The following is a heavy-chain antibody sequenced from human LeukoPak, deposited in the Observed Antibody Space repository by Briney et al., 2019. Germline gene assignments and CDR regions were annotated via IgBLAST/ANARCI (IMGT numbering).Heavy chain of an antibody. J-gene: IGHJ6*03. Sequence: GGSLRLSCVGSGCTFSNYAMSWVRQAPGKRLDWVSAISGSGGSTNYVDSVKGRFTISRDNSKNTLYLQMNSLRAEATAVYYXXXXXXXXXXXGXLSSVDYYYMDVWGKGTTVTISS. CDR2: ISGSGGST. V-gene: IGHV3-23*01. CDR1: GCTFSNYA. D-gene: IGHD3-16*02. CDR3: XXXXXXXXXXGXLSSVDYYYMDV.